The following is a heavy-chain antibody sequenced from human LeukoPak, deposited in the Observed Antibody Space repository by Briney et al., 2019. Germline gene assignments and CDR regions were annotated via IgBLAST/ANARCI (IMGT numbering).Heavy chain of an antibody. CDR1: GYTFTGYY. CDR2: INPNSGGT. D-gene: IGHD2-8*01. Sequence: ASVKVSCKASGYTFTGYYMHWVRQAPGQGLEWMGWINPNSGGTNYAQKLQGRVTMTTDTSTSTAYMELRSLRSDDTAVYYCARAAGDIVPLVGVDYWGQGTLVTVSS. J-gene: IGHJ4*02. V-gene: IGHV1-2*02. CDR3: ARAAGDIVPLVGVDY.